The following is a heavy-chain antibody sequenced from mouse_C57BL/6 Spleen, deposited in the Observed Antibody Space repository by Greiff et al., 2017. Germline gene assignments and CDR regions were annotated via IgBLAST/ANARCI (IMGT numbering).Heavy chain of an antibody. CDR2: IYPRSGNT. J-gene: IGHJ3*01. D-gene: IGHD3-2*02. CDR1: GYTFTSYG. Sequence: QVQLQQSGAELARPGASVKLSCKASGYTFTSYGISWVKQRAGQGLEWIGEIYPRSGNTYYTEKFKGKATVTADKSSSTAYMQLRSLTSEDSAVYFCARDSSGYGDWFAYWGQGTLVTVSA. CDR3: ARDSSGYGDWFAY. V-gene: IGHV1-81*01.